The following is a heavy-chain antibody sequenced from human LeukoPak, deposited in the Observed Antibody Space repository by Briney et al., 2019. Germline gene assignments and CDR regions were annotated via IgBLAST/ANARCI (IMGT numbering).Heavy chain of an antibody. D-gene: IGHD3-9*01. CDR3: AKWGDYDVLTGYYVSDY. CDR2: ITGGGSGI. V-gene: IGHV3-23*01. J-gene: IGHJ4*02. Sequence: GGSLRLSCAASGFTLSSYSMNWVRQAPGKGLEWVSAITGGGSGIYYADSMKSRFTISRDNSKNTLYLQINSLRAEDTAVYYCAKWGDYDVLTGYYVSDYWGQGTLVTVSS. CDR1: GFTLSSYS.